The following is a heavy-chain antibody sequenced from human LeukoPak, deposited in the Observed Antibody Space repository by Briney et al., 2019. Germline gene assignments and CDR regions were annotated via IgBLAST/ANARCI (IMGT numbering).Heavy chain of an antibody. D-gene: IGHD2-2*01. Sequence: GGSLRLSCAASGFTFSSYSMNWVRQAPGKGLEWVSSISSSSSYVCYADSVKGRFTISRDNAKNSLYLQMNSLRAEDTAVYYCARDRGGYCSSTSCYAPPDYGMDVWGQGTTVTVSS. V-gene: IGHV3-21*01. CDR1: GFTFSSYS. J-gene: IGHJ6*02. CDR3: ARDRGGYCSSTSCYAPPDYGMDV. CDR2: ISSSSSYV.